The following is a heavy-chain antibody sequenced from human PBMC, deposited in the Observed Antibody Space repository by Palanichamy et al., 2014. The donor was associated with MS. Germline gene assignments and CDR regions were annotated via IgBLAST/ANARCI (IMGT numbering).Heavy chain of an antibody. D-gene: IGHD2-15*01. J-gene: IGHJ4*02. CDR3: AKDEGVGCTGDICYPIDY. CDR2: ISYEGSNQ. V-gene: IGHV3-30-3*01. Sequence: QVQLVEVWGRAWSSLGRPSRLSCTASGFTFSRNAMHWVRQAPGKGLEWVAVISYEGSNQYYADSVKGRFTISRDNSKNTLYLQMNSLRPEDTAVYYCAKDEGVGCTGDICYPIDYWGQGTLVTVSS. CDR1: GFTFSRNA.